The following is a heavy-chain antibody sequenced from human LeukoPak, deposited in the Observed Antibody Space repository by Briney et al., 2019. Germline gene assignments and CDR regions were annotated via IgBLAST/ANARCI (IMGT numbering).Heavy chain of an antibody. CDR1: GGSISSSSYY. D-gene: IGHD6-13*01. V-gene: IGHV4-39*01. CDR3: ARQGAAEVTWFDP. Sequence: SETLSLTCTVSGGSISSSSYYWGSIRQPPGKGLEWIGSIYYSGSTYYNPSLKSRVTISVDTSKNQFSLKLSSVTAADTAVYYCARQGAAEVTWFDPWGQGTLVTVSS. J-gene: IGHJ5*02. CDR2: IYYSGST.